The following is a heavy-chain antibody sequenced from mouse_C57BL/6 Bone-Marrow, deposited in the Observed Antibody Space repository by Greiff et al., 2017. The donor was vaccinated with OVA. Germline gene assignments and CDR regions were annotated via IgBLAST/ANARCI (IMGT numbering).Heavy chain of an antibody. J-gene: IGHJ4*01. Sequence: VQLKQSGPELVKPGASVKISCKASGYTFTDYYMNWVKQSHGKSLEWIGDINPNNGGTSYNQKFKGKATLTVDKSSSTAYMELRSLTSEDSAVYYCARSFITTDYYAMDYWGQGTSVTVSS. D-gene: IGHD1-1*01. CDR2: INPNNGGT. V-gene: IGHV1-26*01. CDR1: GYTFTDYY. CDR3: ARSFITTDYYAMDY.